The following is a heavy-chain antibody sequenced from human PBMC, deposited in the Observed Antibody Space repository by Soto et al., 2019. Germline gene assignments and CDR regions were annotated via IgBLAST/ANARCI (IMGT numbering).Heavy chain of an antibody. J-gene: IGHJ4*02. CDR1: GFTFSNAW. D-gene: IGHD3-22*01. Sequence: PGGSLRLSCAASGFTFSNAWMNWVRQAPGKGLEWVGRIKSKTDGGTTDYAAPVKGRFTISRDDSKNTLYLQMNSLKTEDTAVYYCTTDPRITMIVVVTHNDYWGQGTLVTVSS. CDR2: IKSKTDGGTT. CDR3: TTDPRITMIVVVTHNDY. V-gene: IGHV3-15*07.